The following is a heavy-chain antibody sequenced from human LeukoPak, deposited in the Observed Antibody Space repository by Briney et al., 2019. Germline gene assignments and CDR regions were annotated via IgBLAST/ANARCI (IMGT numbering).Heavy chain of an antibody. CDR3: AVDLEASSSLDY. Sequence: ASVKVSCKSSGYTFTDYYMHWVRQAPGQGLEWMGWINPNSGGANYAQKFQGRVTMTRDTSISTAYMELYRLRSDDTAVYYCAVDLEASSSLDYWGQGTLVTVSS. J-gene: IGHJ4*02. CDR2: INPNSGGA. CDR1: GYTFTDYY. V-gene: IGHV1-2*02. D-gene: IGHD6-6*01.